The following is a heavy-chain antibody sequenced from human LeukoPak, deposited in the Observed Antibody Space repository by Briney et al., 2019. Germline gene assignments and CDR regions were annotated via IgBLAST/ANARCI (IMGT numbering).Heavy chain of an antibody. V-gene: IGHV3-48*01. Sequence: GGSLRLSCEASGLTFSTYGMNWVRQAPGKGLEWISYISRSSNTIYYADSVKGRFTISRDNDENSLYLQMSSLGAEDTAVYYCASNTHYYSSGSYYLDFFDYWGQGTLVTVSS. D-gene: IGHD3-10*01. CDR3: ASNTHYYSSGSYYLDFFDY. CDR2: ISRSSNTI. J-gene: IGHJ4*02. CDR1: GLTFSTYG.